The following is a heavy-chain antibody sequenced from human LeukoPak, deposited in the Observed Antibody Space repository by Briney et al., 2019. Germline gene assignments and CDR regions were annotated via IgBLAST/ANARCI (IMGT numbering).Heavy chain of an antibody. CDR3: ARVGYGSGWYRN. CDR2: IYSGASA. V-gene: IGHV3-53*01. CDR1: GFTFSTHA. D-gene: IGHD6-19*01. Sequence: GGSLRLSCAASGFTFSTHAMSWVRQAPGKGLEWVSTIYSGASADYADSVKGRFTISRDSSKNTLYFQMNSLRAEDTAVYYCARVGYGSGWYRNWGQGTLVTVSS. J-gene: IGHJ4*02.